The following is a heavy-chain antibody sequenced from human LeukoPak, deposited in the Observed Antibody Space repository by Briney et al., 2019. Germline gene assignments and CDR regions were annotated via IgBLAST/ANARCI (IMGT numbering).Heavy chain of an antibody. J-gene: IGHJ4*02. Sequence: GGSLRLSCAASGFTVSNTFLSWVPQAPGKGLEWVSVIYSVGTTYYADSVKGRFTISRDNSKNTLYLQMNSLRAEDTAVYYCARGSGWLDYWGQGTLVTVSS. CDR2: IYSVGTT. D-gene: IGHD6-19*01. CDR1: GFTVSNTF. V-gene: IGHV3-53*01. CDR3: ARGSGWLDY.